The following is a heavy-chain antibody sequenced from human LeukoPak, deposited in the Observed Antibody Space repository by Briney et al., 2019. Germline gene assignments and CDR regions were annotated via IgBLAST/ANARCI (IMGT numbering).Heavy chain of an antibody. CDR1: GGALTIYY. V-gene: IGHV4-59*07. J-gene: IGHJ4*02. Sequence: PSDTLSLTCSLSGGALTIYYWGCIRPPPGKGVEWIGYIFYSGGPHYNPPLRGRVFISRHTSKNQFSPNLSSVTRAHTGIYFCARRGYYDSSGLDYWGQGTLVAVSS. D-gene: IGHD3-22*01. CDR2: IFYSGGP. CDR3: ARRGYYDSSGLDY.